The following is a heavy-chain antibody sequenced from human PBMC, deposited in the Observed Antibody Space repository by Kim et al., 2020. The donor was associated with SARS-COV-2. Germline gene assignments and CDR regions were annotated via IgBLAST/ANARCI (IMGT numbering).Heavy chain of an antibody. CDR3: AREGQYYYDVGGENWFDP. D-gene: IGHD3-22*01. V-gene: IGHV4-34*01. Sequence: SETLSLTCAVYGGSFSGYYWSWIRQPPGKGLEWIGEINHSGSTNYNPSLKSRVTISVDTSKNQFSLKLSSVTAADTAVYYCAREGQYYYDVGGENWFDPWGQGTLVTVSS. CDR2: INHSGST. J-gene: IGHJ5*02. CDR1: GGSFSGYY.